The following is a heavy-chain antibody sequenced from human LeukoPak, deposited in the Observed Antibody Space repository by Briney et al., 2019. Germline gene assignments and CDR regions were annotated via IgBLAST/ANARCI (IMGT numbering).Heavy chain of an antibody. CDR3: ARSWPYDSSGYEEYYFDY. CDR2: ISYDGSNK. D-gene: IGHD3-22*01. J-gene: IGHJ4*02. CDR1: GFTFSSYA. Sequence: GRSLRLPCAASGFTFSSYAMHWVRQAPGKGLEWVAVISYDGSNKYYADSVKGRFTISRDNSKNTLYLQMNSLRAEDTAVYYCARSWPYDSSGYEEYYFDYWGQGTLVTVSS. V-gene: IGHV3-30-3*01.